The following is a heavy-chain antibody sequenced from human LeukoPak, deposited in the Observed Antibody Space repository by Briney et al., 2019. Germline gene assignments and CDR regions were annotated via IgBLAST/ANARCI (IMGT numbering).Heavy chain of an antibody. D-gene: IGHD6-19*01. Sequence: GGSLRLSCAASGFTFSSYELNWVRQAPGKGLEWVSYISSSGSTVYYADSVKGRFTISRDNAKNSLYLQMNSLRADDTAVYYCAKSYSSGWYDCWGQGTLVTASS. CDR2: ISSSGSTV. CDR1: GFTFSSYE. V-gene: IGHV3-48*03. J-gene: IGHJ5*01. CDR3: AKSYSSGWYDC.